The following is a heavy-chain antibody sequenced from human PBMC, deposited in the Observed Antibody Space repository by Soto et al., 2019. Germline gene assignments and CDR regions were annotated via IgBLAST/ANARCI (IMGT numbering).Heavy chain of an antibody. CDR1: GGSISSYY. V-gene: IGHV4-59*01. J-gene: IGHJ5*02. Sequence: SETLSLTCTVSGGSISSYYWSWIRQLPGKGLEWIGYIYYSGSTNYNPSLKSRVTISVDTSKNQFSLKLSSVTAADTAVYYCARKVVVVPAANGWFDPWGQGTLVTVSS. CDR3: ARKVVVVPAANGWFDP. CDR2: IYYSGST. D-gene: IGHD2-2*01.